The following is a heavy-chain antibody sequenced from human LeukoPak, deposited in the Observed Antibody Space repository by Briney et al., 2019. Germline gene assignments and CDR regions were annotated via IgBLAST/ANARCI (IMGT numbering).Heavy chain of an antibody. CDR2: IYYSGST. CDR1: GVSISSSSYY. V-gene: IGHV4-39*01. D-gene: IGHD6-19*01. CDR3: ARRDSSGWYGVEYYFDD. J-gene: IGHJ4*02. Sequence: SETLSLTCTVSGVSISSSSYYWGWIRQPPGKGLEWIGSIYYSGSTYYNPSLKSRVTISVDTSKNQFSLKLSSVTAADTAVYYCARRDSSGWYGVEYYFDDWGQGTLVTVSS.